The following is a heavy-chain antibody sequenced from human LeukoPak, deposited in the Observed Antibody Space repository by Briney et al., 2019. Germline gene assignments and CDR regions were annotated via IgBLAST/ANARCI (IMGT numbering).Heavy chain of an antibody. CDR3: AREMQQLGIDY. D-gene: IGHD6-13*01. J-gene: IGHJ4*02. CDR2: IYSGGST. V-gene: IGHV3-66*01. Sequence: GGSLRLSCAASGFTVSSNYMSWVRQAPGKGLEWVSVIYSGGSTYYADSVKGRFTISRDNSKNTLYLQVNSLRAEDTAVYYCAREMQQLGIDYWGQGTLVTVSS. CDR1: GFTVSSNY.